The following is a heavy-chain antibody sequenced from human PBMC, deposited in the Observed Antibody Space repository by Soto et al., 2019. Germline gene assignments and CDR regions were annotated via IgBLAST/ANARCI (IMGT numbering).Heavy chain of an antibody. CDR1: GGSFSGYY. CDR2: INHSGST. CDR3: AREYCSGGSCDHDAFDI. D-gene: IGHD2-15*01. J-gene: IGHJ3*02. Sequence: PSETLSLTCAGYGGSFSGYYWSWIRQPPGKGLEWIGEINHSGSTNYNPSLKSRVTISVDTSKNQFPLKLSSVTAADTAVYYCAREYCSGGSCDHDAFDIWGQGTMVTVSS. V-gene: IGHV4-34*01.